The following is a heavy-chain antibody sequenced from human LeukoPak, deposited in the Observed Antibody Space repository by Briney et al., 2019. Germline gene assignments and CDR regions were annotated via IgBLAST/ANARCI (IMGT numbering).Heavy chain of an antibody. Sequence: PSETLSLTCAVYGGSFSGYYWSWIRQPPGKGLEWIGEINHSGSTNYNPSLKSRVTISVDTSKNQFSLKLSSVTAADTAVYYCARGGPPRGYSYGGFLGDGGIFYYWGQGTLVTVSS. D-gene: IGHD5-18*01. CDR3: ARGGPPRGYSYGGFLGDGGIFYY. CDR2: INHSGST. J-gene: IGHJ4*02. CDR1: GGSFSGYY. V-gene: IGHV4-34*01.